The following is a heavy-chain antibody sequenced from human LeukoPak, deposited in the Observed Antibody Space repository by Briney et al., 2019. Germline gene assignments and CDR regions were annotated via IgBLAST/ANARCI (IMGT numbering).Heavy chain of an antibody. V-gene: IGHV2-5*02. CDR3: AHLATLTYVWGSYRYFDY. CDR1: GFSLSTSGVG. J-gene: IGHJ4*02. CDR2: IYWDDDK. D-gene: IGHD3-16*02. Sequence: SGPTLVKPTQTLTLTCTSSGFSLSTSGVGVGWIRQPPGKALEWLALIYWDDDKRYSPSLKSRLTITKDTSKNQVVLTMTNMDPVDTVTYYCAHLATLTYVWGSYRYFDYWGQGTLVTVSS.